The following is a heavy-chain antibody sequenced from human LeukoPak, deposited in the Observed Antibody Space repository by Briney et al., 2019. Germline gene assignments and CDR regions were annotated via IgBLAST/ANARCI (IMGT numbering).Heavy chain of an antibody. V-gene: IGHV3-23*01. J-gene: IGHJ4*02. CDR3: AKGSRYSRPYYFDF. CDR1: GFTFSDYA. CDR2: ITGDGGDT. Sequence: TGGSLRLSCAASGFTFSDYAMSWVRQAPGKGLEWVSAITGDGGDTYQSDSVKGRFTISRDNSKNTLYLQMNSLRAEDTAVYYWAKGSRYSRPYYFDFWGQESLVTVSS. D-gene: IGHD6-13*01.